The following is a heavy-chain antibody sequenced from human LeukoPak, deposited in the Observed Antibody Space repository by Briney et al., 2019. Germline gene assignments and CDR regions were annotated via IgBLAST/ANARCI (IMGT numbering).Heavy chain of an antibody. CDR3: VRDVNGDGTVGWFDP. D-gene: IGHD3-10*01. J-gene: IGHJ5*02. V-gene: IGHV3-33*01. CDR2: IWNDGHKE. CDR1: GCIFGSYG. Sequence: PGGSLRLSCAAPGCIFGSYGMHWVRQAPGKGLDLVAVIWNDGHKEYYADSVKGRFTISRDNSKDTLYLQMNSLRVEDTAVYYCVRDVNGDGTVGWFDPWGQGNLVIVSS.